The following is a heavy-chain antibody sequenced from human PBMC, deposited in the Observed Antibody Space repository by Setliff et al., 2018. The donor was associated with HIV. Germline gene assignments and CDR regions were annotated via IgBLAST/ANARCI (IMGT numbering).Heavy chain of an antibody. Sequence: ASVKVSCKASGYTFTSYGISWVRQAPGQGLEWMGWISAYNGNTNYAQKLQGRVTMTTDTSTSTAYMELRSLRSDDTAVYYCARWMLEVTVTTVWFDPWGQGTLVTVSS. J-gene: IGHJ5*02. CDR2: ISAYNGNT. D-gene: IGHD4-17*01. V-gene: IGHV1-18*01. CDR1: GYTFTSYG. CDR3: ARWMLEVTVTTVWFDP.